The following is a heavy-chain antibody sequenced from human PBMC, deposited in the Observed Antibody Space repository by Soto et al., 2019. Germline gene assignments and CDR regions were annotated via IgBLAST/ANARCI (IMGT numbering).Heavy chain of an antibody. CDR1: GYTFTSYG. CDR3: ARGREWLVRSWFDP. V-gene: IGHV1-18*01. Sequence: ASVKVSFKASGYTFTSYGISWVRQAPGQGLEWMGWISAYNGNTNYAQKLQGRVTMTTDTSTSTAYMELRSLRSDDTAVYYCARGREWLVRSWFDPWGQGTLVTVSS. CDR2: ISAYNGNT. D-gene: IGHD6-19*01. J-gene: IGHJ5*02.